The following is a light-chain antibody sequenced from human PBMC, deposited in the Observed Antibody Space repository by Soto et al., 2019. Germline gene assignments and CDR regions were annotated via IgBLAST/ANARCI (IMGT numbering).Light chain of an antibody. J-gene: IGKJ4*01. Sequence: DIQLTQSPSLLSASVGDRVTITCRASQDISSYLAWYQQKPGRAPELLIHGAHSLHSGVPSRFSGSGSGTDFTLTISSLQPEDFATYYCQQLERYPSTFGGGTKVDIK. CDR2: GAH. V-gene: IGKV1-9*01. CDR1: QDISSY. CDR3: QQLERYPST.